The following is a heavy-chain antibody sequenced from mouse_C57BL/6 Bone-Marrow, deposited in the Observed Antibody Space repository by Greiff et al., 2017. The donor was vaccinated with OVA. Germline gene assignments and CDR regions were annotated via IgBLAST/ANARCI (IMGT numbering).Heavy chain of an antibody. D-gene: IGHD1-1*01. CDR3: ARRDYGSSEGEMDY. Sequence: QVQLQQSGPELVKPGASVKISCKASGYAFSSSWMNWVKQRPGKGLEWIGRIYPGDGDTNYNGKFKGKATLTADKSSSTAYMQLSSLTSEDSAVYFCARRDYGSSEGEMDYWGQGTSVTVSS. V-gene: IGHV1-82*01. CDR1: GYAFSSSW. J-gene: IGHJ4*01. CDR2: IYPGDGDT.